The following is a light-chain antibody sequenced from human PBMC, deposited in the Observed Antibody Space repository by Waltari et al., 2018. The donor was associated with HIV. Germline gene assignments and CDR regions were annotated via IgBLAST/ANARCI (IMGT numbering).Light chain of an antibody. CDR1: QSVSSY. Sequence: EIVLTQSPGTLSLSPGERATLSCRASQSVSSYLAWYQQKPGQAPRLRIYDASNRATGIPARFSGSGSGTDFTLTINSLEPEDFAVYYCQQRSDWPLTFGGGTKVEIK. CDR2: DAS. CDR3: QQRSDWPLT. V-gene: IGKV3-11*01. J-gene: IGKJ4*01.